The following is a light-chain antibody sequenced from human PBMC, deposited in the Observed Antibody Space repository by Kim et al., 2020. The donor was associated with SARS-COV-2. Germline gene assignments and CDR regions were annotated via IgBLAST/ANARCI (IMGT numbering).Light chain of an antibody. CDR1: QSASNN. CDR2: GAT. CDR3: QQYNDWPRT. V-gene: IGKV3D-15*01. J-gene: IGKJ1*01. Sequence: EIVMTQSPATLSVSPGERATLSCRASQSASNNVAWYYQKPGQAPRVLIYGATTRATGIPARFSGRGFGTEFTLTITSLQSEDFAVYYCQQYNDWPRTFGQGTKVEIK.